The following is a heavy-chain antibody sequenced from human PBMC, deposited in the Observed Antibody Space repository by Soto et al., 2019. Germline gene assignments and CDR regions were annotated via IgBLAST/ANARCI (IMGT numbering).Heavy chain of an antibody. CDR3: ASATYQLLNYYYMDV. CDR1: GYTFTSYA. D-gene: IGHD2-2*01. CDR2: INTGNGNT. J-gene: IGHJ6*03. Sequence: GASVKVSCKASGYTFTSYAMHWVRQAPGQRLEWMGWINTGNGNTKYSQKFQGRVTITRDTSASTAYMELSSLRSEDTAVYYCASATYQLLNYYYMDVWGKGTTVTVSS. V-gene: IGHV1-3*04.